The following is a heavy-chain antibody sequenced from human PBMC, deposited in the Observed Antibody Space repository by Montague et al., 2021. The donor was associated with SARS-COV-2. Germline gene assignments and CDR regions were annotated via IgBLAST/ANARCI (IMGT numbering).Heavy chain of an antibody. Sequence: PALVKPTQTLTLTCTFSGFSLSTSGMCVSWIRQPPGKALEWLARIDWDDDKYYSTSLKTRLTISKDTSKNQVVLTMTNMAPVDTATYYCARTSIPVAGTSLDYWGQGTLVTVSS. D-gene: IGHD6-13*01. CDR2: IDWDDDK. CDR1: GFSLSTSGMC. V-gene: IGHV2-70*11. J-gene: IGHJ4*02. CDR3: ARTSIPVAGTSLDY.